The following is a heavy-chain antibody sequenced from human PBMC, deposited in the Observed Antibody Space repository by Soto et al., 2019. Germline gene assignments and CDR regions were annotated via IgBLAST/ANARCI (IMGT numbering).Heavy chain of an antibody. V-gene: IGHV1-18*04. CDR3: ARDSPRWMITFGGVIAGFDP. CDR2: ISAYNGNT. Sequence: ASVKVSCKASGYTFTSYGISWVRQAPGQGLEWMGWISAYNGNTNYAQKLQGRVTMTTDTSTSTAYMELRSLRSDDTAVYYCARDSPRWMITFGGVIAGFDPCGQGTLVSVTS. D-gene: IGHD3-16*02. J-gene: IGHJ5*02. CDR1: GYTFTSYG.